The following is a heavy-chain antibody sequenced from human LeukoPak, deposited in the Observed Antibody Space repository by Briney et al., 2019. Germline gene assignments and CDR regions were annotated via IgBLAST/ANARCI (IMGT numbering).Heavy chain of an antibody. CDR3: ARHYGAHYYDSSGLVPLHAPKSIWFDP. V-gene: IGHV4-39*01. Sequence: SETLSLTCTVSGGSISSGSYYWSWIRQPAGKGLEWIGRIYYSGSTYYNPSLKSRLTISVDTSKNQFSLKLSSVTAADTAVYYCARHYGAHYYDSSGLVPLHAPKSIWFDPWGQGTLVTVSS. D-gene: IGHD3-22*01. CDR1: GGSISSGSYY. CDR2: IYYSGST. J-gene: IGHJ5*02.